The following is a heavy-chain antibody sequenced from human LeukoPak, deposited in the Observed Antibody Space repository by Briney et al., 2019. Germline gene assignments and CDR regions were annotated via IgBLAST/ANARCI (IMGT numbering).Heavy chain of an antibody. D-gene: IGHD1-26*01. V-gene: IGHV3-7*03. CDR1: GFTFSTYW. CDR2: MRRDGNEI. J-gene: IGHJ4*02. Sequence: GGSLRLSCSASGFTFSTYWMSWVRQAPGKGLEWVANMRRDGNEIYYLDSVKGRFTISRDNSKNTLYLQMNSLRAEDTAVYYCAKDDGYSGSYLDYWGQGTLVTVSS. CDR3: AKDDGYSGSYLDY.